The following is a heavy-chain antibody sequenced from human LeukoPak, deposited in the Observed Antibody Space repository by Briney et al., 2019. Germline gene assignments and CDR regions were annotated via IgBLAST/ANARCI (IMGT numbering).Heavy chain of an antibody. CDR1: GGSFSGYY. CDR3: AGLAARSRAFGI. Sequence: SETLSLTCAVYGGSFSGYYWSWIRQPPGKGLEWIGEINHSGSTNYNPSLKSRVTISVDTSKNQFSLKLSSVTAADTAVYYCAGLAARSRAFGIWGQGTMVTVSS. CDR2: INHSGST. J-gene: IGHJ3*02. D-gene: IGHD6-6*01. V-gene: IGHV4-34*01.